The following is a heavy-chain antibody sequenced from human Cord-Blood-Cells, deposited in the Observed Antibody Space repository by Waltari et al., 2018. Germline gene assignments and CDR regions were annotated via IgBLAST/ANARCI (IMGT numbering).Heavy chain of an antibody. CDR2: IYHSGST. D-gene: IGHD2-2*02. J-gene: IGHJ5*02. CDR1: GYSISSGYY. CDR3: ARDGSVPAAIGWFDP. V-gene: IGHV4-38-2*02. Sequence: QVQLQESGPGLVTPSETLSLTCTVSGYSISSGYYWGWIRQPPGKGLEWIGSIYHSGSTYYNPSLKSRVTISVDTSKNQFSLKLSSVTAADTAVYYCARDGSVPAAIGWFDPWGQGTLVTVSS.